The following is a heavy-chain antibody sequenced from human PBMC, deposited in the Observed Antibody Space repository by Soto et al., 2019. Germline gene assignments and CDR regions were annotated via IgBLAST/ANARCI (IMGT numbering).Heavy chain of an antibody. V-gene: IGHV3-48*01. CDR2: ISSGSTTM. Sequence: EVQLVESGGGLVQPGGSLRLSCAASGFTFSDYGMTWVRQAPGKGLEWITYISSGSTTMHYADSVKGRFTISRDNAKYSLYVKMNSMRAEDTAVYYCATRSMQTYHLDYWGQGTLVTVSS. D-gene: IGHD2-8*01. CDR3: ATRSMQTYHLDY. CDR1: GFTFSDYG. J-gene: IGHJ4*02.